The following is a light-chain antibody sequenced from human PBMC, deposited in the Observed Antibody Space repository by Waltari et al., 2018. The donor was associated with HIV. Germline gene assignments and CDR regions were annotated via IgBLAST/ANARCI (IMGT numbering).Light chain of an antibody. V-gene: IGKV1-5*03. Sequence: GDRVTITCRASQSISTWLAWYQQKPGEAPELLIYKASTLESGVPSRFSGSGSGTEFTLTISSLQPDDFATYYCQQYNSYPLTFGGGTKVEIK. CDR3: QQYNSYPLT. J-gene: IGKJ4*01. CDR1: QSISTW. CDR2: KAS.